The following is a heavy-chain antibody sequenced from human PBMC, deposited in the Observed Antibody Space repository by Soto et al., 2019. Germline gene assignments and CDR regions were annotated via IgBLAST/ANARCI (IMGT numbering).Heavy chain of an antibody. CDR2: ISDDGGST. J-gene: IGHJ4*02. V-gene: IGHV3-23*01. Sequence: LRLSCSASGFSFSTYGMNWVRQAPGKGLEWVSSISDDGGSTYYADSVKGRFTVSRDNSKSLLFLQMTSLSADDTAMYYCAKRVAYRSSSAYYDSCGQGKLVTVSS. CDR1: GFSFSTYG. D-gene: IGHD6-6*01. CDR3: AKRVAYRSSSAYYDS.